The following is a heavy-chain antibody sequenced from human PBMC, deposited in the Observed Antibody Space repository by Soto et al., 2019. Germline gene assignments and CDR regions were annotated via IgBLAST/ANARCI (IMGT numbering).Heavy chain of an antibody. Sequence: QVQLVQSGADMKKPGASVKVSCKASGYTFTHYDINWVRQATGQGLEWMGWMNPNTGNTGFAQKFQDRGTMTRNTSISTAYMELSSLRSEDTALYFCARGVCGPPFAFGGQGTPVTVSS. CDR1: GYTFTHYD. D-gene: IGHD1-26*01. V-gene: IGHV1-8*01. CDR3: ARGVCGPPFAF. CDR2: MNPNTGNT. J-gene: IGHJ4*02.